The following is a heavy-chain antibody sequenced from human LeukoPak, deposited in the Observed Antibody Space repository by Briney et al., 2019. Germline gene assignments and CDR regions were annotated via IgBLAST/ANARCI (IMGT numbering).Heavy chain of an antibody. D-gene: IGHD1-26*01. CDR3: VKVWQPGRSYAFDI. V-gene: IGHV3-43*02. CDR2: ISGDGGST. Sequence: GGSLRLSCAASGFTFDDYDMHWVRQDPGNGLEWVSLISGDGGSTYYADSVKGRFTIYRYNSRNSLYLQMNSLRTEDTALYYCVKVWQPGRSYAFDIWGQGTMVTVSS. CDR1: GFTFDDYD. J-gene: IGHJ3*02.